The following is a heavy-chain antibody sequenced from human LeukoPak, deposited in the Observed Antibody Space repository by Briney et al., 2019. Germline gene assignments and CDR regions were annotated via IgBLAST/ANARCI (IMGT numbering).Heavy chain of an antibody. V-gene: IGHV3-30*04. J-gene: IGHJ4*02. CDR1: GFTFRSYA. Sequence: GGSLRLSCAASGFTFRSYAMHWVRQAPGKGLEWVAVISYDGSNKYYADSVKGRFTISRDNSKNTVYLQMNSLRAEDTAVYYCAKELKFNWDYWGQGTLVTVSS. D-gene: IGHD5-24*01. CDR3: AKELKFNWDY. CDR2: ISYDGSNK.